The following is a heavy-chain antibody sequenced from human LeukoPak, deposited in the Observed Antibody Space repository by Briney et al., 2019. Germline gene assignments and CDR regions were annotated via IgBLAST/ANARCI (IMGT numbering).Heavy chain of an antibody. J-gene: IGHJ6*03. D-gene: IGHD5-18*01. V-gene: IGHV4-59*01. Sequence: SETLSLTCNVSGGSINSYYWSWIRQPPGKGLEWIGYIYYSGSTNYNPSLKSRATISVDTSKNQFSLKLSSVTAADTAVYYCARVKRGYSLYYMDVWGKGTTVTVSS. CDR2: IYYSGST. CDR1: GGSINSYY. CDR3: ARVKRGYSLYYMDV.